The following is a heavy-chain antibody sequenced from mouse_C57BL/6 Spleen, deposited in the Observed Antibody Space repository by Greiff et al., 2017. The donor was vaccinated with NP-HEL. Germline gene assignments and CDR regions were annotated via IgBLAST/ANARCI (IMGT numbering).Heavy chain of an antibody. CDR2: ISYSGST. Sequence: EVKLQESGPGMVKPSQSLSLTCTVTGYSITSGYDWHWIRHFPGNKLEWMGYISYSGSTNYNPSLKSRISITHDTSKNHFFLKLNSVTTEDTATYYCARDGYYPAWFAYWGQGTLVTVSA. D-gene: IGHD2-3*01. V-gene: IGHV3-1*01. J-gene: IGHJ3*01. CDR1: GYSITSGYD. CDR3: ARDGYYPAWFAY.